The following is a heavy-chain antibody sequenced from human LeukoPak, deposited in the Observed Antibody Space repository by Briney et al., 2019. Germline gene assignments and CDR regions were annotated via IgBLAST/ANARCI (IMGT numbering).Heavy chain of an antibody. CDR1: GFTFSNAW. CDR3: TTDSPYYYYGMDV. J-gene: IGHJ6*04. V-gene: IGHV3-15*01. Sequence: PGGSLRLSCAASGFTFSNAWMSWVRQAPGKGLEWVGRIKSKTDGGKTDYAAPVKGRFTISRDDSKNTLYLQMNSLKTEDTAVYYCTTDSPYYYYGMDVWGKGTTVTVSS. CDR2: IKSKTDGGKT.